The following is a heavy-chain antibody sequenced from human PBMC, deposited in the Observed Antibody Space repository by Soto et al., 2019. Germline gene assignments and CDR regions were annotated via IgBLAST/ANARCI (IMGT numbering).Heavy chain of an antibody. CDR2: ISAYNGNT. J-gene: IGHJ4*02. D-gene: IGHD3-16*01. CDR1: GYTFTNFG. V-gene: IGHV1-18*01. Sequence: QVQLVQSGAEVKKPGASVKVSCKASGYTFTNFGISWVRQAPGQGLEWRGWISAYNGNTNYAQKFQGRVTMTTDTTTSTAYMEVRSLRFDVSAVYYCARGGTPIEYWGQGTLVTVSS. CDR3: ARGGTPIEY.